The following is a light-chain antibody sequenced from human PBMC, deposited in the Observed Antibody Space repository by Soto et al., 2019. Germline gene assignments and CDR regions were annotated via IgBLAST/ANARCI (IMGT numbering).Light chain of an antibody. Sequence: QSVLTQPASVSGSPGQSIPISCTGTSNDVGGYDYVSWYQQHPGKAPKLLIYEVVNRPSGVSTRFSGSKSGNTASLTISGLQAEDEADYYCSSYTASSILVFGGGTQLTVL. CDR3: SSYTASSILV. CDR2: EVV. J-gene: IGLJ2*01. CDR1: SNDVGGYDY. V-gene: IGLV2-14*01.